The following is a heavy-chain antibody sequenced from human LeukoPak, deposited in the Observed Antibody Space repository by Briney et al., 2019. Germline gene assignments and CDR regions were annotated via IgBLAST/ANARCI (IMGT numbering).Heavy chain of an antibody. Sequence: GGSLRHSCAASVFTSSSYAMSWGRDAPGKGLEWVSAISGSGGSTYYAGCVKGRFTISRDNSMNTLYLQMNSLRAGDTVVYYCAKDGPSSPSNFYYYYTMDVWGKGTGVTVSS. CDR1: VFTSSSYA. D-gene: IGHD2-2*01. V-gene: IGHV3-23*01. CDR3: AKDGPSSPSNFYYYYTMDV. CDR2: ISGSGGST. J-gene: IGHJ6*03.